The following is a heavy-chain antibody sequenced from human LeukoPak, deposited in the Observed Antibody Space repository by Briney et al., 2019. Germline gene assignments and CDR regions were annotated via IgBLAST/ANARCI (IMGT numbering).Heavy chain of an antibody. CDR2: IYDSGST. V-gene: IGHV4-59*08. CDR1: GGSISSYY. D-gene: IGHD1-14*01. J-gene: IGHJ5*02. CDR3: ARRASSYHDWFDP. Sequence: PSETLSLTCTVSGGSISSYYWSWIRQPPGKGLEWIGYIYDSGSTNYNPSLKSRVTISVDTSKNQFSLKLSSVTAADTAVYYCARRASSYHDWFDPWGQGTLVTVSS.